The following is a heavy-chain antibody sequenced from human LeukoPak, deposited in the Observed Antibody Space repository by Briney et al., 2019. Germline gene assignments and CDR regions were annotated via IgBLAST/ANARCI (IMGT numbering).Heavy chain of an antibody. Sequence: GASVKVCCKASGYTFTSYAMNWVRQAPGQGLEWMGWINTNTGNPTYAQGFTGRFVFSLDTSVSTAYLQISSLKAEDTAVYYCARDTGIAVARTDSTLYYWGQGTLVTVSS. D-gene: IGHD6-19*01. V-gene: IGHV7-4-1*02. CDR3: ARDTGIAVARTDSTLYY. CDR1: GYTFTSYA. J-gene: IGHJ4*02. CDR2: INTNTGNP.